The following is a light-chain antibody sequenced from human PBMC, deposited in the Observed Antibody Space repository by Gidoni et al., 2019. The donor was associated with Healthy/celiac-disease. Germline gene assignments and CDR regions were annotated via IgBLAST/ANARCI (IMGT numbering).Light chain of an antibody. Sequence: IYGSGDKLGDKYACWYQQKPGQSPVLVIYQDSKRPSGIPERFSGSNSGNTATLTISGTQAMDEADYYCQAWDSSTVVFGGGTKLTVL. CDR3: QAWDSSTVV. V-gene: IGLV3-1*01. CDR1: KLGDKY. J-gene: IGLJ2*01. CDR2: QDS.